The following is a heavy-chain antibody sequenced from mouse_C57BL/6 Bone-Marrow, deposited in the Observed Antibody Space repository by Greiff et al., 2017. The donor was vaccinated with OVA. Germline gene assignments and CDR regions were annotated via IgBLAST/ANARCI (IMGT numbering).Heavy chain of an antibody. Sequence: VQLQQSGAELVRPGASVKLSCTASGFNIKDYYMHWVKQRPEQGLEWIGRLDPEDGDTEYAPKFQGKATMTADTSSNTAYLQLSSLTSEDTAVYYCTTCDYYGSSYVGFADWGQGTLVTVSA. J-gene: IGHJ3*01. CDR1: GFNIKDYY. CDR3: TTCDYYGSSYVGFAD. CDR2: LDPEDGDT. V-gene: IGHV14-1*01. D-gene: IGHD1-1*01.